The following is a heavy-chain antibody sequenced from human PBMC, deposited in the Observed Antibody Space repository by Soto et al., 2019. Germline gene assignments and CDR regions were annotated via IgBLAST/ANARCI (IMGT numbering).Heavy chain of an antibody. V-gene: IGHV3-48*02. CDR3: ARGGGDRGAY. D-gene: IGHD2-21*01. J-gene: IGHJ4*02. CDR1: GFTFSNYG. Sequence: EVQLVESGGGLVQPGGSLRLSCAASGFTFSNYGMNWVRQAPGKGLEWVSYISSSSSTVNYADSVKGRYTISRDNAKNSLYRQMNSLRDEDTAVYYCARGGGDRGAYWGQGTLVTVSS. CDR2: ISSSSSTV.